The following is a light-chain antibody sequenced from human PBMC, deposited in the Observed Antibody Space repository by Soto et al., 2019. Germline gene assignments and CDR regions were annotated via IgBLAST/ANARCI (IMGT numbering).Light chain of an antibody. CDR1: QSISSH. CDR3: QQYSSNFYT. V-gene: IGKV1-5*01. CDR2: DAS. J-gene: IGKJ2*01. Sequence: DIQMTQSTSTLSASVGDRVTITCRASQSISSHLAWYQQKPGKAPEVLIYDASTLESGVSSRFSGSGSGTKFTLTISNMQPDDFATYFCQQYSSNFYTFGQGTKVEIK.